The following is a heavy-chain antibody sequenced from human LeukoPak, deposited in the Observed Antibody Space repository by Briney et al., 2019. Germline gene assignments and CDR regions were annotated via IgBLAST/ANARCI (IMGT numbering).Heavy chain of an antibody. J-gene: IGHJ4*02. CDR1: GGSISSSSYY. CDR2: IYYSGST. Sequence: SETLSLTCTVSGGSISSSSYYWGWIRQPPGKGLEWIGSIYYSGSTYYNPSLKSRVTISVDTSKNQFSLKLSSVTAADAAVYYCAGTFDYGGALHYWGQGTLVTVSS. D-gene: IGHD4-23*01. V-gene: IGHV4-39*07. CDR3: AGTFDYGGALHY.